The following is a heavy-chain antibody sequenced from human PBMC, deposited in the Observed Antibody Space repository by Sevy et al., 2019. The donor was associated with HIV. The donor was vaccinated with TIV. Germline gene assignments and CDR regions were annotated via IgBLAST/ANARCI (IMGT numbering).Heavy chain of an antibody. D-gene: IGHD3-22*01. J-gene: IGHJ4*02. CDR1: GYTLTELS. CDR2: FEPEDGET. Sequence: ASVKVSCKVSGYTLTELSMRWVRQAPGKGLEWMGSFEPEDGETVYAQKFQGRVTMTEDTSSDTAYMELSSLRSDDTAVYYCATTKDYYDSSGSPFDYWGQGTLVTVSS. CDR3: ATTKDYYDSSGSPFDY. V-gene: IGHV1-24*01.